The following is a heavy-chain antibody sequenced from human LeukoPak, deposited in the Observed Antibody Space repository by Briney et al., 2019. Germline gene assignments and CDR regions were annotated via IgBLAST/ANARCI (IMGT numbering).Heavy chain of an antibody. V-gene: IGHV1-69*05. J-gene: IGHJ4*02. Sequence: ASVKVSCKASGGTFSSYAISWVRQAPGHGLEWMGGIIPIFGTANYAQKFQGSVTITTDESTSTAYMELSSLRSEDTAVYYCARDLYSSSSYFDYWGQGTLVTVSS. CDR2: IIPIFGTA. D-gene: IGHD6-6*01. CDR1: GGTFSSYA. CDR3: ARDLYSSSSYFDY.